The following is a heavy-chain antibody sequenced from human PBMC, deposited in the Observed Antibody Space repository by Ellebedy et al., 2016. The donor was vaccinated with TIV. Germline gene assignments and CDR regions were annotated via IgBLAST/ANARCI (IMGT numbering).Heavy chain of an antibody. CDR2: RLYSGDT. D-gene: IGHD3-10*01. V-gene: IGHV4-31*03. Sequence: MPSETLSLTCTVSGGSITTGGSYWSWIRQPPGKGLVWIGRRLYSGDTHYHPSLRRRVTISMDTSKNQFALTMTSVTAADTAVYYCAIDASGSYYGWFAPWGQGALVTVSS. CDR1: GGSITTGGSY. J-gene: IGHJ5*02. CDR3: AIDASGSYYGWFAP.